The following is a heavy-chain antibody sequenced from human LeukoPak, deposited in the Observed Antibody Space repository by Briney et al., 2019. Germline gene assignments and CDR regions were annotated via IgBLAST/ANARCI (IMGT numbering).Heavy chain of an antibody. CDR2: MNPNSGNT. CDR3: ARGTQDYYDSSGYVDY. V-gene: IGHV1-8*01. CDR1: GYTFTSYD. D-gene: IGHD3-22*01. Sequence: GASVKVSCKASGYTFTSYDINWVRQATGQGLEWMGRMNPNSGNTGYAQKFQGRVTMTRNTSISTAYMELSSLRSEDTAVYYCARGTQDYYDSSGYVDYWGQGTLVTVSS. J-gene: IGHJ4*02.